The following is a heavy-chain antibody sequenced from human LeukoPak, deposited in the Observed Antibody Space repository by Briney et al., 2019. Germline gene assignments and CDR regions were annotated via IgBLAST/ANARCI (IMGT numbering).Heavy chain of an antibody. D-gene: IGHD3-3*01. J-gene: IGHJ4*02. V-gene: IGHV4-34*01. CDR2: INHSGST. CDR1: GGSFSGYY. CDR3: ARAPKGTIFGVVTQSYYFDY. Sequence: PSETLSLTCAVYGGSFSGYYWSWIRQPPGKGLEWIGEINHSGSTNYNPSLKSRVTISVDTSKNQFSLKLSSVTAADTAVYYCARAPKGTIFGVVTQSYYFDYWGQGTLVTVSS.